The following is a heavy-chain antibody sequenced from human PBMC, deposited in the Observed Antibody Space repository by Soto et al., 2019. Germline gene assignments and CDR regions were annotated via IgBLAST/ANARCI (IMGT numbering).Heavy chain of an antibody. CDR3: ARAPRYRRFDY. CDR1: GFPFSSYG. D-gene: IGHD1-26*01. CDR2: IWYDGSNK. V-gene: IGHV3-33*01. J-gene: IGHJ4*02. Sequence: GGSLRLSCAASGFPFSSYGMHWVRQAPGKGLEWVAVIWYDGSNKYYADSVKGRFTISRDNSKNTLYLQMNSLRAEDTAVYYCARAPRYRRFDYWGQGTLVTVSS.